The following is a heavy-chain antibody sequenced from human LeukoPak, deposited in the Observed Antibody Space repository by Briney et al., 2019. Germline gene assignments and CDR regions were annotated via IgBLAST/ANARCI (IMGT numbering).Heavy chain of an antibody. CDR1: GFTFSTYW. Sequence: PGGSLRLSCEASGFTFSTYWMTWVRQAPGKGLEWVANIKEDGSEKSYVDSVKGRFTISKDNAKNSLYLQMNSLRAEDTAVYYCAREFNTIGNFDYWGQGALVTVSS. J-gene: IGHJ4*02. CDR3: AREFNTIGNFDY. D-gene: IGHD1-14*01. CDR2: IKEDGSEK. V-gene: IGHV3-7*01.